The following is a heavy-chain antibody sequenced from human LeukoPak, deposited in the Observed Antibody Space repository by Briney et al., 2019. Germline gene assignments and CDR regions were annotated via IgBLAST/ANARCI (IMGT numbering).Heavy chain of an antibody. CDR1: GGSISSGGYY. Sequence: SETLSLTCTVSGGSISSGGYYWSWIRQHPGKGLEWIGYIYYSGSTYYNPSLRSRVTISVDTSKNQFSLKLSSVTAADTAVYYCARTLVSQLTDYWGQGTLVTVSS. CDR2: IYYSGST. CDR3: ARTLVSQLTDY. V-gene: IGHV4-31*03. D-gene: IGHD3-9*01. J-gene: IGHJ4*02.